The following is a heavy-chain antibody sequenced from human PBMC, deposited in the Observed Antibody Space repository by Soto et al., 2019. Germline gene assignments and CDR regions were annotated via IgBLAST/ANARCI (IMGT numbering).Heavy chain of an antibody. J-gene: IGHJ6*02. D-gene: IGHD2-2*02. V-gene: IGHV5-51*01. CDR1: GYSFTSYW. CDR3: ARLVCSSTSCYTRGHYYYYYGMDV. Sequence: GESLKISCKGSGYSFTSYWIGWVRQMPGKGLEWMGIIYPGDSDTRYSPSFQGQVTISADKSISTAYLQWSGLKASDTAMYYCARLVCSSTSCYTRGHYYYYYGMDVWGQGTTVTVSS. CDR2: IYPGDSDT.